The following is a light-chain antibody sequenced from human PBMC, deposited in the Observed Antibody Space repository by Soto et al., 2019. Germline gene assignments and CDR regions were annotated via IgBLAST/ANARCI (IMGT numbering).Light chain of an antibody. V-gene: IGKV1-39*01. CDR3: QQSDSTRWT. CDR1: QSISSY. CDR2: AAS. J-gene: IGKJ1*01. Sequence: DIQMTQSPSSLSASVGDRVTITCRASQSISSYLNWYQQKPGKAPKLLIYAASSLQSGVPSRFSGSGSGTDFSLTISSLQPEDFATYYCQQSDSTRWTFGQGTNVEIK.